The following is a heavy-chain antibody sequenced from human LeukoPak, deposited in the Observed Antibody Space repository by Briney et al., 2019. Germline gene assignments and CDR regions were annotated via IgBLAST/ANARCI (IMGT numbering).Heavy chain of an antibody. CDR3: ASPVKVTAMSIRHAFDI. V-gene: IGHV1-69*05. J-gene: IGHJ3*02. Sequence: ASVKVSCKASGGTFSSYAISWVRQAPGQGLEWMGGIIPIFGTANYAQKFQGRVTITTDESTSTAYMELSSLRSEDTAVYYCASPVKVTAMSIRHAFDIWGQGTMVTVSS. CDR1: GGTFSSYA. CDR2: IIPIFGTA. D-gene: IGHD5-18*01.